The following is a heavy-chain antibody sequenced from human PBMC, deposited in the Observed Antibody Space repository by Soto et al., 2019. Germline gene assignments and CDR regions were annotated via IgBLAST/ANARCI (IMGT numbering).Heavy chain of an antibody. J-gene: IGHJ6*02. Sequence: QVQLVESGGGVVQPGRSLGLSCAASGFTFSSYGMHWVRQAPGKGLEWVAVIWYDGSNKYYADSVKGRFTISRDNSKNTLYLQMNSLRAEDTAVYYCARGVVAGTSSLYYYYGMDVWGQGTTVTVSS. CDR2: IWYDGSNK. CDR3: ARGVVAGTSSLYYYYGMDV. CDR1: GFTFSSYG. V-gene: IGHV3-33*01. D-gene: IGHD6-19*01.